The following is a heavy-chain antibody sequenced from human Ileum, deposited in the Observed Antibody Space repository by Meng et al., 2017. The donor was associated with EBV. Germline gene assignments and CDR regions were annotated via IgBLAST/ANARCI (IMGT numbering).Heavy chain of an antibody. J-gene: IGHJ4*02. Sequence: LQRQGSGPGLVKPWETLPLNCTVSGGSVSSSSYYWGWIRQSPGKGLEWIGSIYRTETTNYNPSLKSRVTISVDTSKNQFSLTLRSVTAADTAVYYCVRPIDYKDYVRFYFFDYWSQGALVTVSS. CDR2: IYRTETT. CDR3: VRPIDYKDYVRFYFFDY. D-gene: IGHD4-11*01. CDR1: GGSVSSSSYY. V-gene: IGHV4-39*01.